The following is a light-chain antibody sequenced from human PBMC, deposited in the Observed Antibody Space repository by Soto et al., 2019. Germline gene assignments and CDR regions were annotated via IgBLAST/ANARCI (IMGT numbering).Light chain of an antibody. CDR3: AAWDDSLSGWV. CDR2: SNN. V-gene: IGLV1-47*02. Sequence: QSALTQPPSASGTPGQRVTISCSGSSSNIGSNYVYWYQQLPGTAPKLLIYSNNQRPSGVPDRFSDSKSGTSASLAISGLRSEDEADYYCAAWDDSLSGWVFGGGTKLTVL. J-gene: IGLJ3*02. CDR1: SSNIGSNY.